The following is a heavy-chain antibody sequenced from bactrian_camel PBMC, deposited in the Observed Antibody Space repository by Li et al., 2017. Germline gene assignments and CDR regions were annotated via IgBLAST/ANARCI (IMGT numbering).Heavy chain of an antibody. CDR1: GRSGGRHW. D-gene: IGHD2*01. V-gene: IGHV3S25*01. J-gene: IGHJ4*01. CDR3: AAQALDLWYRGNFKY. Sequence: QLVESGGASVERGGSLTLSCSISGRSGGRHWVAWFRQAPGKEREGLAVIDSRSGGTLYADSVKGRFTISQDKAKNEVYLQMNNLKPEDTAMYYCAAQALDLWYRGNFKYWGQGTQVTVS. CDR2: IDSRSGGT.